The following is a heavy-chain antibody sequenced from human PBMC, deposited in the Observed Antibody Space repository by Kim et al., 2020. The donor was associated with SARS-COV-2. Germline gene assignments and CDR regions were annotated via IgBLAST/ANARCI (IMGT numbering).Heavy chain of an antibody. Sequence: YYADSVKGRFTISRDNAKNSLYLQMNSLRAEDTAVYYCARVRLGYYGMDVWGQGTTVTVSS. CDR3: ARVRLGYYGMDV. D-gene: IGHD6-6*01. J-gene: IGHJ6*02. V-gene: IGHV3-21*01.